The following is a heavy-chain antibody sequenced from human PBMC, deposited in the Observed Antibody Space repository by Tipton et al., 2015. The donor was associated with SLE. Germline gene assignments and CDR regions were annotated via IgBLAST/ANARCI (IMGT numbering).Heavy chain of an antibody. Sequence: TLSLTCTVSGTSISGYYWNWIRQSPGRGLEWVGYISYSGNTNYNPSLKRRVTISVDTSKTHFSLNLSSVTAADTAVYYCARGGLGSDLRGSIYLGLWGQGTLVIVSS. CDR1: GTSISGYY. J-gene: IGHJ4*02. CDR2: ISYSGNT. D-gene: IGHD7-27*01. CDR3: ARGGLGSDLRGSIYLGL. V-gene: IGHV4-59*01.